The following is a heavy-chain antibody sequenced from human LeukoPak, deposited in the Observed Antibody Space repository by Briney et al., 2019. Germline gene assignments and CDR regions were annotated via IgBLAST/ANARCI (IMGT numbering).Heavy chain of an antibody. Sequence: SETLSLTCTVSGGSISSYYWSWIRQPPGKGLEWIGYMYYSGSTNYNPSLKSRVTMSVDTSKNQFSLKLNSVTAADTAVYYCASLSEYCSAGSCYLGWFDPWGQGTLVTVSS. J-gene: IGHJ5*02. CDR3: ASLSEYCSAGSCYLGWFDP. D-gene: IGHD2-15*01. CDR1: GGSISSYY. V-gene: IGHV4-59*01. CDR2: MYYSGST.